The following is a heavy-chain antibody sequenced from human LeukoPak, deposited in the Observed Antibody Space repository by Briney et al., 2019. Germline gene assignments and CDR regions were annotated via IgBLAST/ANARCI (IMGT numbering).Heavy chain of an antibody. CDR1: GYTFSDYY. J-gene: IGHJ5*01. V-gene: IGHV1-2*02. CDR2: INPKTGDT. Sequence: GASVKVSCKASGYTFSDYYIHWVRQAPGQGLQWMGWINPKTGDTNYPQTSQGRVTMTRDTSISTAYMELSRLRSDDTAVYYCAREEIAVGGPPPRWFDSWGQGTLVTVSS. D-gene: IGHD6-19*01. CDR3: AREEIAVGGPPPRWFDS.